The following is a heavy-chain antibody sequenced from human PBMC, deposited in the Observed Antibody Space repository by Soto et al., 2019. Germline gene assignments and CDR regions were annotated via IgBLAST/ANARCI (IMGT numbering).Heavy chain of an antibody. V-gene: IGHV3-9*01. J-gene: IGHJ4*02. CDR3: AKDRQWLVRNFDY. D-gene: IGHD6-19*01. CDR2: ITWNSGRI. Sequence: EVQLVESGGGLVQPGRSLRLSCAASGFAFDDYAMHWVRQAPGKGLEWVSGITWNSGRIGYADSVKGRFTISRDNTKNSLYLQMNSLRAEDTAVYYCAKDRQWLVRNFDYWGQGSLVTVSS. CDR1: GFAFDDYA.